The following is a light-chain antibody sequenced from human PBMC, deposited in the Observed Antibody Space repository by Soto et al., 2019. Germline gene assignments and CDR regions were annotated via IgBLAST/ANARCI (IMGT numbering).Light chain of an antibody. CDR3: QQSSSPSLT. CDR1: QSIDIY. Sequence: DIQLTQSPSSLSASVGDRITISCRASQSIDIYLTWYQQRPGKAPKLLIYSASTLQSGVPSRFSGNGSGTDFTLTIRGLQPEDFATYYCQQSSSPSLTFGGGTKVEIK. V-gene: IGKV1-39*01. CDR2: SAS. J-gene: IGKJ4*01.